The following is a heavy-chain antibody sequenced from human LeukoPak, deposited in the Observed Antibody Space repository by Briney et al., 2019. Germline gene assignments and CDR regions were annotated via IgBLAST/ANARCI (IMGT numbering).Heavy chain of an antibody. Sequence: ASVKVSCKASGYTFTNYYMHWVRQAPGHGLECMGIINPSGGSTSYAQKFQGRVTMTRDTSTSTVYMELSSLRSGDTAVYYCARDVEMATITGGPSEYWGQGTLVTVSS. D-gene: IGHD5-24*01. CDR1: GYTFTNYY. CDR2: INPSGGST. J-gene: IGHJ4*02. CDR3: ARDVEMATITGGPSEY. V-gene: IGHV1-46*01.